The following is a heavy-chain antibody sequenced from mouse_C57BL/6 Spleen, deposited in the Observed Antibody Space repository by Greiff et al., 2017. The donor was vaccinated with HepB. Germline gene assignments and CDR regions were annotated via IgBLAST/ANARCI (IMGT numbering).Heavy chain of an antibody. CDR2: IDPSDSET. Sequence: QVQLQQPGAELVRPGSSVKLSCKASGYTFTSYWMHWVKQRPIQGLEWIGNIDPSDSETHYNQKFKDKATLTVDKSSSTAYMQLSSLTSEDSAVYYCAGAGSNYVDYWGQGTTLTVSS. J-gene: IGHJ2*01. V-gene: IGHV1-52*01. CDR1: GYTFTSYW. CDR3: AGAGSNYVDY.